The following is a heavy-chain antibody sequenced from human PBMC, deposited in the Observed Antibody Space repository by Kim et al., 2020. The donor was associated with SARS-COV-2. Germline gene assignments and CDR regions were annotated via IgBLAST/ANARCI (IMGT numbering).Heavy chain of an antibody. D-gene: IGHD3-22*01. CDR3: AKDHYYDSSGYAAFDI. Sequence: VKGRFTISRDNSKNTLYLQMNSLRAEDTAVYYCAKDHYYDSSGYAAFDIWGQGTMVTVSS. V-gene: IGHV3-33*06. J-gene: IGHJ3*02.